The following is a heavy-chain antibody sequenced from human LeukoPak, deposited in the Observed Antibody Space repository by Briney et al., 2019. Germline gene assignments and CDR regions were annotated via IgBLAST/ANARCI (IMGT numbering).Heavy chain of an antibody. D-gene: IGHD2-15*01. Sequence: ASVKVSCKASGYTFTGYYMHWVRQAPGQGLEWMGWINPNSGGTNYAQKLQGRVTMTRDTSISTAYMELSRLRSDDTAVYYCARDAARIVVVVGMNWFDPWGQGTLVTVSS. CDR1: GYTFTGYY. CDR3: ARDAARIVVVVGMNWFDP. J-gene: IGHJ5*02. CDR2: INPNSGGT. V-gene: IGHV1-2*02.